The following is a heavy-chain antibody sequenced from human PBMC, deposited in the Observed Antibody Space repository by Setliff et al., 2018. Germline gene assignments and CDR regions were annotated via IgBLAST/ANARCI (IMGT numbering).Heavy chain of an antibody. CDR2: IYYSGST. J-gene: IGHJ4*02. CDR1: GGSISSGAYH. D-gene: IGHD3-16*01. CDR3: ARDRLTAPYYFDY. Sequence: SETLSLTCTVSGGSISSGAYHWSWIRQHPGKGLEWIGYIYYSGSTYYNPSLKSRLTLSVDTSNNQFSLKLTPVTAADTAVYYCARDRLTAPYYFDYWGQGTLVTVSS. V-gene: IGHV4-31*03.